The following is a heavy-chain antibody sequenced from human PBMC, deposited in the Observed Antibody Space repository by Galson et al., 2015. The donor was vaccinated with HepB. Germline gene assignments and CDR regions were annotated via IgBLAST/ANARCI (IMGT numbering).Heavy chain of an antibody. D-gene: IGHD2-2*01. V-gene: IGHV4-59*08. CDR2: IYYSGNT. J-gene: IGHJ6*02. CDR3: ASSLVVPAGIVYYYYGMDV. CDR1: GVSISNYY. Sequence: LSLTCTVSGVSISNYYWSWIRQPPGKGLEWIGYIYYSGNTNYNPSLKSRVTISLNRSKNKFSLKLSSVTAADTAVYYCASSLVVPAGIVYYYYGMDVWGQGTTVTVS.